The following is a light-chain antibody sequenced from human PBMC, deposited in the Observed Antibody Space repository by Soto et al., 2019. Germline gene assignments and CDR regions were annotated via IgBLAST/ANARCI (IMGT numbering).Light chain of an antibody. CDR2: DAS. J-gene: IGKJ1*01. CDR1: QDISNY. V-gene: IGKV1-33*01. CDR3: QQRSNLPWT. Sequence: DIQMTQSPSSLSASVGDRVTITCQASQDISNYLNWYQQKPGKAPKLLIYDASNLETGVPSRFSGSGSGTDFTFTISSLQPEDIATYYCQQRSNLPWTFGQGTKV.